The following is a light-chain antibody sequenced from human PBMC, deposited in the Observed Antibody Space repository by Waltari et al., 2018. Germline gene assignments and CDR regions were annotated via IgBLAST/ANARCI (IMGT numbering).Light chain of an antibody. CDR3: QQYNNWPPSIT. V-gene: IGKV3-15*01. CDR1: ESVSSN. CDR2: AES. J-gene: IGKJ5*01. Sequence: ARESVSSNYAWYKQQPGQAHRLRIYAESTRATGIPARFSGGGYGTEFTLTISSLQSEDFAVYYCQQYNNWPPSITFGQGTRLEIK.